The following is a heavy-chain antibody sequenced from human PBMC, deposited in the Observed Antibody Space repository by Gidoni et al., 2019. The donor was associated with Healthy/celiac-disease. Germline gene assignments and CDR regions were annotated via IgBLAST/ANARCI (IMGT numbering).Heavy chain of an antibody. CDR1: GWSFSGYY. D-gene: IGHD1-7*01. CDR3: ARDKYNWNYRTFDY. V-gene: IGHV4-34*01. Sequence: QVQLQQWGAGLLKPSETLSLTCAVYGWSFSGYYWSWIRQPPGKGLEWIGEINHSGSTNYNPSLKSRVTISVDTSKNQFSLKLSSVTAADTAVYYCARDKYNWNYRTFDYWGQGTLVTVSS. J-gene: IGHJ4*02. CDR2: INHSGST.